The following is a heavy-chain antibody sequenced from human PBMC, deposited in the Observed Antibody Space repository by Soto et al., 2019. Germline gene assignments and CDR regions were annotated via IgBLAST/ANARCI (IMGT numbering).Heavy chain of an antibody. V-gene: IGHV3-30-3*01. D-gene: IGHD5-12*01. Sequence: GGSLRLSCAASGFTFSSYAMHWVRQAPGKGLEWVAVISYDGSNKYYADSVKGRFTISRDNSKNTLYLQMNSLRPEDTAVYYCAKDLSGYDYGAFDIWGQGTMVTVSS. CDR1: GFTFSSYA. J-gene: IGHJ3*02. CDR2: ISYDGSNK. CDR3: AKDLSGYDYGAFDI.